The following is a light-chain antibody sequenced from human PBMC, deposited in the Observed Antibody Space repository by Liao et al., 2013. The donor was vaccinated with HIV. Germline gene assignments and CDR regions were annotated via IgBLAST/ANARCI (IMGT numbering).Light chain of an antibody. Sequence: SYELTQPPSVSVAPGKTATITCGGNNIGNTGVHWYQQKPGQAPVLVISYDSDRPSGIPERFSGSKSGNTATLSISRAEAGDEADYFCQLWDSSDDSYVFGTGSKVTVL. CDR3: QLWDSSDDSYV. J-gene: IGLJ1*01. CDR2: YDS. CDR1: NIGNTG. V-gene: IGLV3-21*01.